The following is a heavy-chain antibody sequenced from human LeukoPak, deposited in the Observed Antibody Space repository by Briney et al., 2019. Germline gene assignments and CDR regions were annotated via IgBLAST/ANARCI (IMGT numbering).Heavy chain of an antibody. CDR1: GYTFTSYD. V-gene: IGHV1-8*01. CDR2: MNPNSGNT. D-gene: IGHD3-9*01. J-gene: IGHJ5*02. CDR3: ARGCRYYDILTGPIATFDP. Sequence: GASVKVSCKASGYTFTSYDINWVRQATGQGLEWMGWMNPNSGNTGYAQKFQGRVTMTRNTSISTAYMELSSLRSEDTAVYYCARGCRYYDILTGPIATFDPWAREPWSPSPQ.